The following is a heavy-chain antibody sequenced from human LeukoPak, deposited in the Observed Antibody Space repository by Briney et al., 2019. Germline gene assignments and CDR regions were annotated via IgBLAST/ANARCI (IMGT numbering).Heavy chain of an antibody. V-gene: IGHV3-74*01. Sequence: PGGSLRLSCAASGFTFSSYWVHWVRQAPGKGLVWVSRIKGDGTGTSYADSVKGRFTISRDNAKNTLYLQMNSLTDEDTAMYYCVSGYSSAYYASGADYWGQGTLVTVSP. CDR1: GFTFSSYW. CDR3: VSGYSSAYYASGADY. J-gene: IGHJ4*02. CDR2: IKGDGTGT. D-gene: IGHD6-19*01.